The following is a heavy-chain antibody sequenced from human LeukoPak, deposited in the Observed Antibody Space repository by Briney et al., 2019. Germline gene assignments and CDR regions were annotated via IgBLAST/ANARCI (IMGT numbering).Heavy chain of an antibody. CDR3: ARGLSPSDY. J-gene: IGHJ4*02. Sequence: ASVKVSCKASGYSFTTYDINWVRQAPGQGLEWMGWMNPNSGKTNFAQKFQGRVTMTRTTSISTAYMEVSGLRSEDTAVYYCARGLSPSDYWGQGTLVTVSS. CDR2: MNPNSGKT. V-gene: IGHV1-8*01. CDR1: GYSFTTYD.